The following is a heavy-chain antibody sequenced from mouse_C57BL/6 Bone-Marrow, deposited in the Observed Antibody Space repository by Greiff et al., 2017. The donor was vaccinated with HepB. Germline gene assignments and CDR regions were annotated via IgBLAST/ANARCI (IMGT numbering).Heavy chain of an antibody. V-gene: IGHV3-5*01. Sequence: EVQLQESGPGLVKPSQTVFLTCTVTGISITTGNYRWSWLRQFPGNKLEWIGYIYYSGTITYNPSLTSRTTITRDTPKNQFFLEMNSLTAEDTATYYCARGVSSSYAMDYWGQGTSVTVSS. D-gene: IGHD1-1*01. J-gene: IGHJ4*01. CDR2: IYYSGTI. CDR1: GISITTGNYR. CDR3: ARGVSSSYAMDY.